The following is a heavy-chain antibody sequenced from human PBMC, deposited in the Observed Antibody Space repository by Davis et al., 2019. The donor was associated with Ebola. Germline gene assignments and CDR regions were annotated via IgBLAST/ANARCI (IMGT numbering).Heavy chain of an antibody. CDR2: IYYSGST. Sequence: SETLSLTCSVFGDSTASYDYYWSWIRQPPGKGLEWIGYIYYSGSTNYNPSLKSRVTISVDTSKNQFSLKLRSVTAADTAVYYCARGTSGAEHWGQGTLATVSS. CDR3: ARGTSGAEH. J-gene: IGHJ4*02. V-gene: IGHV4-61*08. D-gene: IGHD7-27*01. CDR1: GDSTASYDYY.